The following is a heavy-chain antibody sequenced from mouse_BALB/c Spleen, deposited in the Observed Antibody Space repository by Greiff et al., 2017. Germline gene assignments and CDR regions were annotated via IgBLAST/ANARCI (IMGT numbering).Heavy chain of an antibody. V-gene: IGHV5-6-5*01. CDR3: AREVRYFDY. D-gene: IGHD1-3*01. CDR1: GFTFSSYA. J-gene: IGHJ2*01. Sequence: EVQGVESGGGLVKPGGSLKLSCAASGFTFSSYAMSWVRQTPEKRLEWVASINTGGNTYYPDSVKGRFTISRDNARNILYLQMSSLRSEDTAMYYCAREVRYFDYWGQGTTLTVSS. CDR2: INTGGNT.